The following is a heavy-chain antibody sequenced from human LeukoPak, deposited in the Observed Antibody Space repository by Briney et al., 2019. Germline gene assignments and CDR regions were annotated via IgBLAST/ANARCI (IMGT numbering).Heavy chain of an antibody. Sequence: GELRKICCKGAGYSITSYWIGGGRQMAGKVLEWMGIIYPGDADTRYSPSFQGQTTISDDKSISTAYLQWSSLKASDTAMYYCARTPSEPIAVLEARRGGTVVLWFDPWGQGTLVTVSS. CDR3: ARTPSEPIAVLEARRGGTVVLWFDP. D-gene: IGHD4-23*01. V-gene: IGHV5-51*01. CDR1: GYSITSYW. J-gene: IGHJ5*02. CDR2: IYPGDADT.